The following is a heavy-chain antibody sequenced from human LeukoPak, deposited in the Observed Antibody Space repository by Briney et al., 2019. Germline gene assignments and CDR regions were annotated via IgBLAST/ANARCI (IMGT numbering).Heavy chain of an antibody. CDR3: AREKSGSGWYSAFDI. CDR2: INPSGGST. D-gene: IGHD6-19*01. CDR1: GYTFTNYY. J-gene: IGHJ3*02. Sequence: ASVKVSCKASGYTFTNYYIHWVRQAPGQGLECMGIINPSGGSTSYAQKFQGRVTMTRDMSTSTVYMELNSLRAEDTAVYYCAREKSGSGWYSAFDIWGQGTMVTVSS. V-gene: IGHV1-46*01.